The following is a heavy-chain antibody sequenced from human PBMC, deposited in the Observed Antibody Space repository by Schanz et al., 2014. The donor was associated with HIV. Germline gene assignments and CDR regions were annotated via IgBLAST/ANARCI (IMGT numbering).Heavy chain of an antibody. CDR1: GFTSSSYA. Sequence: QVQLVESGGGVVQPGKSLRLSCVASGFTSSSYAMYWARQAPGKGLEWVAVSSHDGSVKFYGDSVKGRFTISRDTFKNTVYLQMNSLRSEDTAVYYCAKASESIFGVEGLDFWGQGTLVIVSS. V-gene: IGHV3-30*04. CDR2: SSHDGSVK. CDR3: AKASESIFGVEGLDF. D-gene: IGHD3-3*01. J-gene: IGHJ4*02.